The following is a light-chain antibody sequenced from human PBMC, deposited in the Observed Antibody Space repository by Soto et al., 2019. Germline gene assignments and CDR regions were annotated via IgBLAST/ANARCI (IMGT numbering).Light chain of an antibody. V-gene: IGLV1-40*01. CDR3: RSYDSSLSGAGV. CDR1: SSNIGAGYD. Sequence: QAVLTQPPSVSGAPGQRVTISCTGSSSNIGAGYDVHWYQQLPGTAPKLLIYGNSNRPSGVPDRFSGSKSGTSASLAITGLLAEDEADYYCRSYDSSLSGAGVFGGGTKLTVL. J-gene: IGLJ2*01. CDR2: GNS.